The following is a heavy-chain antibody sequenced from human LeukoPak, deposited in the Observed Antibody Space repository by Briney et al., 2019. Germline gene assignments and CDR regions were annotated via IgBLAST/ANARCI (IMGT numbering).Heavy chain of an antibody. D-gene: IGHD1-26*01. J-gene: IGHJ3*02. CDR2: IWYDGSNK. CDR3: AKDFGSYLGAFDI. Sequence: EGSLRLSCAASGFTFSSYGMHWVRQAPGKGLEWVAVIWYDGSNKYYADSVKGRFTISRDNSKNTLYLQMNSLRAEDTAVYYCAKDFGSYLGAFDIWGQGTMVTVSS. CDR1: GFTFSSYG. V-gene: IGHV3-33*06.